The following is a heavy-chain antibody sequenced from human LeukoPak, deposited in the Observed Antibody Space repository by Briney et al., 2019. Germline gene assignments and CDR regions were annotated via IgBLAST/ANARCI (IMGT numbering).Heavy chain of an antibody. CDR3: ARERTGTIHYYYYMDV. V-gene: IGHV1-2*02. CDR2: INPNSGGT. Sequence: GASVKVSCKASGCTFTGYYMHWVRQAPGQGLEWMGWINPNSGGTNYAQKLQGRVTMTTDTSTSTAYMELRSLRSEDTAVYYCARERTGTIHYYYYMDVWGKGTTVTVSS. CDR1: GCTFTGYY. D-gene: IGHD1-1*01. J-gene: IGHJ6*03.